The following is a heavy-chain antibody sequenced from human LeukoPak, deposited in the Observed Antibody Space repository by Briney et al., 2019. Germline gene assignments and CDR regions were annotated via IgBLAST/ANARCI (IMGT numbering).Heavy chain of an antibody. CDR2: INHSGST. J-gene: IGHJ4*02. V-gene: IGHV4-34*01. Sequence: SETLSLTCAVYGGSFSGYYWSWIRQPPGKGLEWIGEINHSGSTNYNPSLKSRVTISVDTSKNQFSLKLSSVTAADTAVYYCARAGYVWGSYRYTVHGYHFDYWGQGTLVTVSS. D-gene: IGHD3-16*02. CDR3: ARAGYVWGSYRYTVHGYHFDY. CDR1: GGSFSGYY.